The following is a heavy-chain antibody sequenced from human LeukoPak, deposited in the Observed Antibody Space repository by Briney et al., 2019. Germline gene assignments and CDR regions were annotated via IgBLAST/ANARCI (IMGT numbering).Heavy chain of an antibody. D-gene: IGHD4-17*01. V-gene: IGHV3-66*01. Sequence: GGSLRLSCAASGFTVSSNYMSWVRQAPGKGLEWVSVIYSGGSTYYADSVKGRFTISRDHSKNTLYLQMNSLRAEDTAVYYCARVLRDPHDYGDQRARFDYWGQGTLVTVSS. CDR3: ARVLRDPHDYGDQRARFDY. CDR2: IYSGGST. CDR1: GFTVSSNY. J-gene: IGHJ4*02.